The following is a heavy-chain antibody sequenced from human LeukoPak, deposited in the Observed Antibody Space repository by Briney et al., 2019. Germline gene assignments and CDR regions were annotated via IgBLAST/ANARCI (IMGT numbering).Heavy chain of an antibody. J-gene: IGHJ4*02. V-gene: IGHV4-59*08. Sequence: PSEPLSLTCTVPGGSISSYYWSWLRQPPGKGLEWFGYIYYSGSTNYNPSLNSRVTIPVYTSKNQFSLKLSSVTAADTAVYYCARQASPAVDYFDYWGQGTLVTVSS. CDR2: IYYSGST. CDR1: GGSISSYY. CDR3: ARQASPAVDYFDY.